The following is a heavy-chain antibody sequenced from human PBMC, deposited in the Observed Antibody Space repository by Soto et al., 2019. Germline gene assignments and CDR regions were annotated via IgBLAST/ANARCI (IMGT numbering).Heavy chain of an antibody. V-gene: IGHV1-8*01. Sequence: ASVKVSCKASGYNISSYDIIWVRQAAGQGLEWMGWMDPNRGHSDSVQNFRGRVTMTTNISASTAYMELSGLRSDDTGVYYCASAYYRTLWFSLHLAQGTLINVAA. CDR2: MDPNRGHS. CDR1: GYNISSYD. D-gene: IGHD2-8*01. CDR3: ASAYYRTLWFSLH. J-gene: IGHJ4*02.